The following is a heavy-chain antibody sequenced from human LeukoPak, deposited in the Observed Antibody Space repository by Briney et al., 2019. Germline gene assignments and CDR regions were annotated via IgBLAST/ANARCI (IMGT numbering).Heavy chain of an antibody. CDR1: GFTFSNYW. Sequence: PGVSLRLSCTASGFTFSNYWMHWVRQAPGKGLVWVSRINTDGSSTSYADSVKGRLTISRDNAKNTLFLQMNSLRAEDTAVYYCARALYDFWSGYYIANYMDVWGKGTPVTVSS. CDR3: ARALYDFWSGYYIANYMDV. V-gene: IGHV3-74*01. CDR2: INTDGSST. J-gene: IGHJ6*03. D-gene: IGHD3-3*01.